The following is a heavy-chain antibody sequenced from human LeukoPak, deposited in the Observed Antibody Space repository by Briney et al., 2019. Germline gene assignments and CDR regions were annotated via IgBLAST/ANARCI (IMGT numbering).Heavy chain of an antibody. CDR1: GFNFSSYW. Sequence: GGSLRLSCAASGFNFSSYWMSWVRQAPGKGLEWVANIKQDGKGKYYVDSVKGRFTISRDNARNSLYLQMNSLRAEDTAVYYCARVAVASGYVGRWSREERNNWFDPWGQGTLVTVSS. CDR3: ARVAVASGYVGRWSREERNNWFDP. D-gene: IGHD5-12*01. J-gene: IGHJ5*02. V-gene: IGHV3-7*01. CDR2: IKQDGKGK.